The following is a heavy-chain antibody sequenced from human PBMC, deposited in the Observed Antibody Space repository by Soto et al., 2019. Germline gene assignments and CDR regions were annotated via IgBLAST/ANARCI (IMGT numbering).Heavy chain of an antibody. CDR3: ARNLYNTGDFDH. Sequence: QVQLMQSGAEVGKPGASVKVSCKASGYTFTDYDINWVRQATGQGLEWLGWMTPNSGNTGYAQKFQGRVTMTRDTSRSTAYMELSSLTSEDTAVYYCARNLYNTGDFDHWGQGTLVTVSS. CDR1: GYTFTDYD. CDR2: MTPNSGNT. D-gene: IGHD3-16*01. J-gene: IGHJ4*02. V-gene: IGHV1-8*02.